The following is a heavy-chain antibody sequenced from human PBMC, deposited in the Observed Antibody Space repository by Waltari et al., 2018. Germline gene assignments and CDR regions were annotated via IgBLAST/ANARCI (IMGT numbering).Heavy chain of an antibody. D-gene: IGHD1-1*01. J-gene: IGHJ4*02. CDR1: GFTFSSCG. CDR2: IWYDGSKK. V-gene: IGHV3-33*08. CDR3: AGQLVGPFDY. Sequence: QVQLVESGGGVVQPGRSMRLSCAASGFTFSSCGMHWVSQAPGKGLEWVAGIWYDGSKKYYADSVKGRFTISRDKSKNTLYLQMNSLRAEDTAMYYCAGQLVGPFDYWGQGTLVTVSS.